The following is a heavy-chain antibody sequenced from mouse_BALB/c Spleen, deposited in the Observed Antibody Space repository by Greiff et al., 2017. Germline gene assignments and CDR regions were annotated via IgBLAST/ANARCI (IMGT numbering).Heavy chain of an antibody. Sequence: QVQLKQSGPGLVAPSQSLSITCTVSGFSLTSYGVHWVRQPPGKGLEWMGVIWAGGSTNYNSALMSRLSISKDNSNSHVFLKMNSLQTDDTAMYYCARDPGYAMDYWGQGTSVTVSS. CDR1: GFSLTSYG. CDR2: IWAGGST. J-gene: IGHJ4*01. CDR3: ARDPGYAMDY. V-gene: IGHV2-9*02.